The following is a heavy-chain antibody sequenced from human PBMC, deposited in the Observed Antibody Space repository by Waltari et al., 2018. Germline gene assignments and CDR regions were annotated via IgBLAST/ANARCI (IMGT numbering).Heavy chain of an antibody. D-gene: IGHD2-21*01. CDR2: SIPIFGTA. CDR3: ARGETRDCCGDCYSGDY. CDR1: GDTFSSYA. V-gene: IGHV1-69*05. J-gene: IGHJ4*02. Sequence: QVQLVQSGAEVKKPGSSVKVACKASGDTFSSYAISWARQAPGQGLEWMGGSIPIFGTANYAQKFQGRVTITTDESTSTAYMELSSLRSEDTAVYYCARGETRDCCGDCYSGDYWGQGTLVTVSS.